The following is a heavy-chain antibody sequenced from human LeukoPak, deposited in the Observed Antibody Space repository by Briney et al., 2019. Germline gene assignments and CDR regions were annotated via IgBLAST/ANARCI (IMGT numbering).Heavy chain of an antibody. V-gene: IGHV1-2*02. D-gene: IGHD6-19*01. Sequence: ASVKVSCKASGYTFTGYYMHWVRQAPGQGLDWMGWINPNSGGTNYAQKFQGRVTMTRDTSISTAYMELSRLRSDDTAVYYCARGTGYSSGWYDYWGQGTLVTVSS. CDR2: INPNSGGT. CDR1: GYTFTGYY. CDR3: ARGTGYSSGWYDY. J-gene: IGHJ4*02.